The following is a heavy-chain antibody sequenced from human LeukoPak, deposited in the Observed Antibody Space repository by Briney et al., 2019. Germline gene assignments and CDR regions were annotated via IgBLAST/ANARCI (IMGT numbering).Heavy chain of an antibody. CDR2: IYYSGST. J-gene: IGHJ4*02. V-gene: IGHV4-30-4*01. CDR1: GGSISSGDYY. D-gene: IGHD4-11*01. CDR3: ASYPYSNPYYFDY. Sequence: SETLSLTCTVPGGSISSGDYYWSWIRQPPGKGLEWIGYIYYSGSTYYNPSLKSRVTISVDTSKDQFSLKLSSVTAADTAVYYCASYPYSNPYYFDYWGQGTLVTVSS.